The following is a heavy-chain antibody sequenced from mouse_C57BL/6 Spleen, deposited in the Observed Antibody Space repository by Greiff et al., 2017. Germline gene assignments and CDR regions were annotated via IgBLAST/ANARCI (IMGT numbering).Heavy chain of an antibody. Sequence: VQLQQPGAELVKPGASVKLSCKASGYTFTSYWMQWVKQRPGQGLEWIGEIDPSDSYTNYNQKFKGKATLTVDTYSSTAYMQLSSLTSEDSAVYYCARDYGSSYPCYAMDYWGQGTSVTVSS. D-gene: IGHD1-1*01. CDR1: GYTFTSYW. J-gene: IGHJ4*01. CDR3: ARDYGSSYPCYAMDY. CDR2: IDPSDSYT. V-gene: IGHV1-50*01.